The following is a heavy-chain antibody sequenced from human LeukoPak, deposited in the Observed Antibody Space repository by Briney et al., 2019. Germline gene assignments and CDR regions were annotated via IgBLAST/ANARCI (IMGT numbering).Heavy chain of an antibody. CDR2: ISGSGGSK. J-gene: IGHJ3*02. CDR3: AKDLAYYYDSSI. V-gene: IGHV3-23*01. D-gene: IGHD3-22*01. Sequence: PGGSLRLSCAASGLTFSTYAMSWVRQAPGKGLEWVSAISGSGGSKYYADSVKGRFTISRDNSKNTLYLQMNSLRAEDTAGYYCAKDLAYYYDSSIWGQGTRVTVSS. CDR1: GLTFSTYA.